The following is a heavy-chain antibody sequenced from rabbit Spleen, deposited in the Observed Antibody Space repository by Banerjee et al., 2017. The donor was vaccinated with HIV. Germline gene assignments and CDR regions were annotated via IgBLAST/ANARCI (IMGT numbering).Heavy chain of an antibody. CDR1: GVSLNDKDV. V-gene: IGHV1S45*01. D-gene: IGHD5-1*01. J-gene: IGHJ4*01. CDR3: ARDLVTVIGWNFNL. CDR2: INIVTGKC. Sequence: EQLEESGGGLVKPGGSLTLTCKASGVSLNDKDVMWWVRQAPGKGLEWIACINIVTGKCVYASWAEGRFIMSRTSSTTVTLQMTSLTAADTATYICARDLVTVIGWNFNLWGPGTLVTVS.